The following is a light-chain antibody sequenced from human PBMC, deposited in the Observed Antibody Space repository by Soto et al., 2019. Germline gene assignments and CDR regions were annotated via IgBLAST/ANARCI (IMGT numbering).Light chain of an antibody. CDR2: KVS. V-gene: IGKV2-30*02. Sequence: DVVMTQSPLSLPVTLGQPASISCRSSHSLIHSDGDTYLKWFQQRPCQSPMRLIYKVSDRDSWDPHRCRGSGSCNDFTLNISRVEAEDVGVDYCVQYSRWPCTFGRGTEVEIK. J-gene: IGKJ1*01. CDR1: HSLIHSDGDTY. CDR3: VQYSRWPCT.